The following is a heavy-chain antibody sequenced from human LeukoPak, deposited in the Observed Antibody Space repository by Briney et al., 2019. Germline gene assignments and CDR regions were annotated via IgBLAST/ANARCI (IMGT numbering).Heavy chain of an antibody. D-gene: IGHD6-13*01. CDR3: ARDSGSSWYEHAFDI. V-gene: IGHV3-20*04. CDR2: INWNGCST. Sequence: PGGTLRLSCAASGFTFDDYGMSWVGQAPGKGVEWVSGINWNGCSTCYADSVKGRFTISRYNAKNSLYLQMNSLRAEATALYYCARDSGSSWYEHAFDIWGQGTMVTVSS. J-gene: IGHJ3*02. CDR1: GFTFDDYG.